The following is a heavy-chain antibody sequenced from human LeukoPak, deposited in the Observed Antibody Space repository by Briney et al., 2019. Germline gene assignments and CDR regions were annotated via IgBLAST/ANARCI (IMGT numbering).Heavy chain of an antibody. CDR2: IYPGDSDT. CDR3: ARQSDSSGYYYDWFDP. Sequence: ESLKISCKGSGYSFTSYWIGWVRQMPGKGLEWMGIIYPGDSDTRYSPSFQGQVTISADKSISTAYLQWSSLKASDTAMYYCARQSDSSGYYYDWFDPWGRGTLVTVSS. V-gene: IGHV5-51*01. CDR1: GYSFTSYW. D-gene: IGHD3-22*01. J-gene: IGHJ5*02.